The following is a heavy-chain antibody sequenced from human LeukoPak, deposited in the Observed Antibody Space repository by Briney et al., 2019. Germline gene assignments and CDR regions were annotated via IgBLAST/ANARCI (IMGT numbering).Heavy chain of an antibody. Sequence: PGGSLRLSCAASGFTFSSYWMSWVRQAPGKGLEWVGNIKQDGSETYFVDSVKGRFTISRDNAKNSLYLQMNSLRAEDTAVYYCARDAMSRTADCWGQGTLVTVSS. CDR2: IKQDGSET. CDR3: ARDAMSRTADC. CDR1: GFTFSSYW. V-gene: IGHV3-7*01. J-gene: IGHJ4*02. D-gene: IGHD2-2*01.